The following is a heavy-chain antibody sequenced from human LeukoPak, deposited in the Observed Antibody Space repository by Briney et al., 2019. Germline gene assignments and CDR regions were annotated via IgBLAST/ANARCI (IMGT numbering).Heavy chain of an antibody. Sequence: PSETLSLTCTVSGGSISSYYWSWIRQPPGKGLEWIGYIYYSGSTNYNPSLKSRVTISVDTSKNQFSLKLSSVTAADTAVYYCARAGWGNAFDIWGQGTMVTVSS. D-gene: IGHD7-27*01. J-gene: IGHJ3*02. CDR3: ARAGWGNAFDI. CDR1: GGSISSYY. CDR2: IYYSGST. V-gene: IGHV4-59*01.